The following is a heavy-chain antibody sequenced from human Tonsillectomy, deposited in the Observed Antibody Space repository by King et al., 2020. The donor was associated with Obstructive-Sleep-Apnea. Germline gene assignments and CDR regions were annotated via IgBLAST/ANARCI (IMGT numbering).Heavy chain of an antibody. CDR3: ARGALTLRGSLDY. Sequence: VQLQESGPGLVKPSETLSLSCSVSGGSISSYYWSWIRQPQGKGLEWIGYIYYTVSTNYNPSLKSRVTISVDTSKNQVSLMLSSVTAADTAVYYCARGALTLRGSLDYWGQGTLVTVSS. CDR1: GGSISSYY. CDR2: IYYTVST. D-gene: IGHD1-26*01. V-gene: IGHV4-59*01. J-gene: IGHJ4*02.